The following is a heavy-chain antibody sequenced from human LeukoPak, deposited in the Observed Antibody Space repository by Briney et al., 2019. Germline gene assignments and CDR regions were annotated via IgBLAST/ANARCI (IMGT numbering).Heavy chain of an antibody. D-gene: IGHD6-19*01. Sequence: GESLKISCKGSGYSLTSFWLGWVRQMPGKGLGWMGIIYSCDSDTRYRPSFQGQVTISADRSISTAYLQWSSLKASDTAMHYCARLAVAGTLVFDYWGQGTLVTVSS. J-gene: IGHJ4*02. CDR3: ARLAVAGTLVFDY. CDR1: GYSLTSFW. CDR2: IYSCDSDT. V-gene: IGHV5-51*01.